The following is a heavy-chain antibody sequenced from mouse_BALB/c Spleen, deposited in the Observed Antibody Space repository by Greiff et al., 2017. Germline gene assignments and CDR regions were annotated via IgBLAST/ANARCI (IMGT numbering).Heavy chain of an antibody. CDR2: INPSSGYT. V-gene: IGHV1-4*01. CDR3: ARAYYDYDDDC. J-gene: IGHJ2*01. D-gene: IGHD2-4*01. Sequence: VQLQQSGAELARPGASVKMSCKASGYTFTSYTMHWVNQRPGQGLEWIGYINPSSGYTNYNQKFKDKATLTADKSSSTAYMQLSSLTSEDSAVYYCARAYYDYDDDCWGQGTTLTVSS. CDR1: GYTFTSYT.